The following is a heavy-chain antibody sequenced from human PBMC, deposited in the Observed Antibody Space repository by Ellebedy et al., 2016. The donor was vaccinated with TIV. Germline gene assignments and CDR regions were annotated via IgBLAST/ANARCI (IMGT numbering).Heavy chain of an antibody. V-gene: IGHV1-18*04. Sequence: ASVKVSCKASGYTFTSYGISWVRQAPGQGLEWMGWISAYNGNTNYAQKFQGRVTITADKSTSTAYMELSSLRSEDTAVYYCARPSVGATTESFDYWGQGTLVTVSS. CDR3: ARPSVGATTESFDY. J-gene: IGHJ4*02. CDR1: GYTFTSYG. CDR2: ISAYNGNT. D-gene: IGHD1-26*01.